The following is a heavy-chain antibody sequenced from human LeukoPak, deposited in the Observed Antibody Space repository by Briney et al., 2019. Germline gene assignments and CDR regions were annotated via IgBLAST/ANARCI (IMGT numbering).Heavy chain of an antibody. V-gene: IGHV3-74*01. Sequence: PGGSLRLSCAASGFTFNNHWMHWVRQAPGKGLVWVSRIKSDGSSTNYADSVKGRFTISRDNARNTLHLQMNSLRAGDTAMYFCARDHGDYYFDYWGPGTLVTVSS. D-gene: IGHD4-17*01. CDR2: IKSDGSST. CDR1: GFTFNNHW. J-gene: IGHJ4*02. CDR3: ARDHGDYYFDY.